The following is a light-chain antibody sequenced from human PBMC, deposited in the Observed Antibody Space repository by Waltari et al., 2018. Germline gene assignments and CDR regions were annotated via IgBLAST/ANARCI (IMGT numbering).Light chain of an antibody. Sequence: EVVMTQSPATLSVSPGERATLSCRASQGIHSDLAWYQQKPGQPPRLLNYSASTRATGFPARFTGSGYGTEFTLTVSSLQPEDSAVYYCQQYNVWTPWTFGQGTKVEIK. CDR3: QQYNVWTPWT. CDR1: QGIHSD. V-gene: IGKV3-15*01. CDR2: SAS. J-gene: IGKJ1*01.